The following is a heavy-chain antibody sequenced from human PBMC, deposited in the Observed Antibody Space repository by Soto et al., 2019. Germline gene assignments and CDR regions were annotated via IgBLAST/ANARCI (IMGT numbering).Heavy chain of an antibody. V-gene: IGHV1-69*13. CDR2: IIPILGTA. J-gene: IGHJ4*02. CDR3: AKGLRFLEWFPPDY. CDR1: GGTFSSYA. Sequence: SVRVSCKASGGTFSSYAISWVRQAPGQGLEWMGGIIPILGTANYAQKFQGRVTITADESTSTAYMELSSLRSEDTAVYYCAKGLRFLEWFPPDYWGQGTLVTVSS. D-gene: IGHD3-3*01.